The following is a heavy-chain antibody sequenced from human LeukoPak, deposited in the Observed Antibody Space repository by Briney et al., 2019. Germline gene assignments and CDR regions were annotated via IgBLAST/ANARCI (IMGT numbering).Heavy chain of an antibody. J-gene: IGHJ6*04. V-gene: IGHV3-48*04. CDR2: ISSSGSTI. CDR3: AELGITMIGGV. CDR1: GFTFTTYW. D-gene: IGHD3-10*02. Sequence: GGSLRLSCAASGFTFTTYWMSWVRQAPGKGLEWVSYISSSGSTIYYADSVKGRFTISRDNAKNSLYLQMNSLRAEDTAVYYCAELGITMIGGVWGKGTTVTVSS.